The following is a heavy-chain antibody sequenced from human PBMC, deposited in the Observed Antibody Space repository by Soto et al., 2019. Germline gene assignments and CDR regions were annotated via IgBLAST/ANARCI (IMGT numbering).Heavy chain of an antibody. V-gene: IGHV3-48*02. J-gene: IGHJ5*02. D-gene: IGHD2-8*01. Sequence: PGGSLRLSCAASGFTFSSYTMNWVRQAPGKGLEWVSYISIGTSTIYYADSVKGRFTISRDDAKNSLYLQMNSLRDEETAVYYCARDNGMAGSFDPWGQGTLVTVSS. CDR1: GFTFSSYT. CDR3: ARDNGMAGSFDP. CDR2: ISIGTSTI.